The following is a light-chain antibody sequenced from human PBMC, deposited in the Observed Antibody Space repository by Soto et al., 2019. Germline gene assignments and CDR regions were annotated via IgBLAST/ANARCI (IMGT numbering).Light chain of an antibody. CDR1: QSIGDS. J-gene: IGKJ3*01. CDR3: QQLDSYPRT. Sequence: DIQMTQSPSTLSASVGDRVTITCRASQSIGDSLAWYQQKPGKAPYLLISDVSSLERGVPSRFSGSGSGTEFTLTISSMQPDDFATYFCQQLDSYPRTFGPGTKVDIK. CDR2: DVS. V-gene: IGKV1-5*01.